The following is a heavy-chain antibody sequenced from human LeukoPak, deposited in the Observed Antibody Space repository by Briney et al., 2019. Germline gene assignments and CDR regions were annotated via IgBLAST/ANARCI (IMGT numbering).Heavy chain of an antibody. CDR1: GFTFSSYS. J-gene: IGHJ4*02. V-gene: IGHV3-21*04. Sequence: GGSLRLSCAASGFTFSSYSRNWVRQAPGKGLEWVTSISSSSSYIYYADSVKGRFTISRDNSKNTLYLQMNSLRSDDTAVYYCARYPGIAAAGTGGLFDYWGQGTLVTVSS. D-gene: IGHD6-13*01. CDR2: ISSSSSYI. CDR3: ARYPGIAAAGTGGLFDY.